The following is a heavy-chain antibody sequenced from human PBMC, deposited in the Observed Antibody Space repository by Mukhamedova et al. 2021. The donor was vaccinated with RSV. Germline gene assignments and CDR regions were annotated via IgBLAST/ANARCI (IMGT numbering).Heavy chain of an antibody. D-gene: IGHD5-18*01. CDR3: ASGIQLPKY. J-gene: IGHJ4*02. CDR2: ISTTSAYT. V-gene: IGHV3-11*06. Sequence: GLEWISDISTTSAYTDYADSVKGRFTISRDNAKNSLYLQMNSLRAEDTAVYYCASGIQLPKYWGQGTLVTVSS.